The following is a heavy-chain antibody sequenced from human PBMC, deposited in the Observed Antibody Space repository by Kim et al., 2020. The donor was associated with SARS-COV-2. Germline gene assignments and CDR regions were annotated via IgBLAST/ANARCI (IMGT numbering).Heavy chain of an antibody. V-gene: IGHV2-70*11. CDR1: GFSLTTPGMC. CDR3: AWKVADSGGYYVHFDH. J-gene: IGHJ4*02. CDR2: VDWDDDK. Sequence: SGPTLVNPTQTLTLTCTLSGFSLTTPGMCVSWIRQFPGKALEWLARVDWDDDKYYSTSLKTRLTISKDTSKNQVVLTMTNMDPVDTATYYCAWKVADSGGYYVHFDHWGLGTLVTVSS. D-gene: IGHD1-26*01.